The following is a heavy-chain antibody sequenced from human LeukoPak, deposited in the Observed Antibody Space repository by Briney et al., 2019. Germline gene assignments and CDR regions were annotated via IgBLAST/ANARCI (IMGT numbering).Heavy chain of an antibody. D-gene: IGHD6-6*01. V-gene: IGHV1-69*06. CDR2: ITPIFGTA. J-gene: IGHJ4*02. CDR1: GGTFSSYA. CDR3: AREENDSSSNY. Sequence: SVKDSCKASGGTFSSYAISWVRQAPGQGLEWMGRITPIFGTANYAQKFQGRVTITADKSTSTAYMELSSLRSEDTAVYYCAREENDSSSNYWGQGTLVTVSS.